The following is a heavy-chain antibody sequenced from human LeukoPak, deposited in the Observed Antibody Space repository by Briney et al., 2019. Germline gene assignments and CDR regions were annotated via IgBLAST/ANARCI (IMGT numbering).Heavy chain of an antibody. Sequence: GGSLRLSCAASGFTFSSYAMSWVRQAPGKGLEWVSAISGSGGSTYYADSVKGRFTISRDNSKNSLYLQMNSLRAEDTAVYYCARDLAVAGTGFDYWGQGTLVTVSS. CDR1: GFTFSSYA. CDR2: ISGSGGST. D-gene: IGHD6-19*01. V-gene: IGHV3-23*01. CDR3: ARDLAVAGTGFDY. J-gene: IGHJ4*02.